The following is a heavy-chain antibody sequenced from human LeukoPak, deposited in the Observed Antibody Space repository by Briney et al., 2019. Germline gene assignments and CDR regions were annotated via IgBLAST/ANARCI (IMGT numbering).Heavy chain of an antibody. CDR2: ISSSGSTI. Sequence: GGSLRLSCAASGFTFSSYELNWVRQAPGKGLEWVSYISSSGSTIKYADSVKGRFTISRGSAKNSLYLQMNSLRAEDTAVYYCARRVSGTSSYYFDYWGQGTLVTVSS. J-gene: IGHJ4*02. V-gene: IGHV3-48*03. D-gene: IGHD3-10*01. CDR3: ARRVSGTSSYYFDY. CDR1: GFTFSSYE.